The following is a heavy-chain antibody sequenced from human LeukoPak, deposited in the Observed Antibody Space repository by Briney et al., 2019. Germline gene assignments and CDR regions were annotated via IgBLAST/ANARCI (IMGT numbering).Heavy chain of an antibody. CDR1: GFTFSSYA. CDR2: ISGSGGST. Sequence: PGGSLRLSCAASGFTFSSYAMSWVRQAPGKGLEWVSAISGSGGSTYYADSVKGRFTISRDNSKNTLYLQMNSLRAEDTAVYYCAKDSGELLIAAGNFDYWGQGTLVTVSS. CDR3: AKDSGELLIAAGNFDY. D-gene: IGHD6-13*01. J-gene: IGHJ4*02. V-gene: IGHV3-23*01.